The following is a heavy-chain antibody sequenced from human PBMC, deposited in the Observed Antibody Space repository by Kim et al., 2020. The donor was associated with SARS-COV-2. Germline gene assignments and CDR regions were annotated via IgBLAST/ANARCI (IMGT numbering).Heavy chain of an antibody. Sequence: GGSLRLSCAASGFTFSSYAMHWVRQAPGKGLEWVAVISYDGSNKYYADSVKGRFTISRDNSKNTLYLQMNSLRAEDTAVYYCAKARAGTDLDAFDIWGQG. J-gene: IGHJ3*02. CDR1: GFTFSSYA. D-gene: IGHD6-19*01. CDR3: AKARAGTDLDAFDI. V-gene: IGHV3-30-3*01. CDR2: ISYDGSNK.